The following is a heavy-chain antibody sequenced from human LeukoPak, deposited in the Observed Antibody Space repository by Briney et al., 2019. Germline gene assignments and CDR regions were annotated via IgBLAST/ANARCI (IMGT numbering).Heavy chain of an antibody. J-gene: IGHJ4*02. D-gene: IGHD5-12*01. CDR2: INPNSGGT. CDR1: GYTFTAYY. CDR3: VRDGSFDY. Sequence: VSVKVSCKASGYTFTAYYMHWVRQAPGQGLEWMGWINPNSGGTNYAQKFQGRVTMTRDTSISTAYMDLSRLRSDDTAVFYCVRDGSFDYWGQGTPVTVSS. V-gene: IGHV1-2*02.